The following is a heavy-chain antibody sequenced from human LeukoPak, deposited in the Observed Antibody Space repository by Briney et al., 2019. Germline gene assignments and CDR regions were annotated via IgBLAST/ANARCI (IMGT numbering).Heavy chain of an antibody. V-gene: IGHV3-48*01. CDR1: GFTFSSYS. CDR2: ISSSSSTI. J-gene: IGHJ4*02. D-gene: IGHD2-2*01. Sequence: GGSLRLSCAASGFTFSSYSMNWVRQAPGKGLEWVSYISSSSSTIYYADSVKGRFTISRDNAKNSLYLQMNSLRAEDTAVYYCARGGGSIDYWGQGTLVTVPS. CDR3: ARGGGSIDY.